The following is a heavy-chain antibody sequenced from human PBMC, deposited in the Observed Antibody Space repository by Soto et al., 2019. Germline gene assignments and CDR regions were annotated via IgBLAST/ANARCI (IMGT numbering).Heavy chain of an antibody. CDR1: GGSISSSSYY. CDR3: ARDSPPMDV. V-gene: IGHV4-39*02. CDR2: IYYSGST. J-gene: IGHJ6*02. Sequence: SETLSLTCTVSGGSISSSSYYWGWIRQPPGKGLEWIGSIYYSGSTYYNPSLKSRVTISVDTSKNQFSLKLSSVTAADTAVYYCARDSPPMDVWGQGTTVTSP.